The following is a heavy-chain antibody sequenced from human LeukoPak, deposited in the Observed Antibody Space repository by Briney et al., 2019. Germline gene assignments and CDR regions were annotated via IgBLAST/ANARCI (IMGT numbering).Heavy chain of an antibody. CDR3: ARLADCSSYSCRSFDY. Sequence: ASVKVSCKASGYPFTGYYLHWVRQASGQGLEWMGWINPNSGFTNYAQKFQGRVTMTRDTSISTAYMELSRLRSDDTAVYYCARLADCSSYSCRSFDYWGQGTLVTVSS. CDR1: GYPFTGYY. D-gene: IGHD2-2*01. CDR2: INPNSGFT. V-gene: IGHV1-2*02. J-gene: IGHJ4*02.